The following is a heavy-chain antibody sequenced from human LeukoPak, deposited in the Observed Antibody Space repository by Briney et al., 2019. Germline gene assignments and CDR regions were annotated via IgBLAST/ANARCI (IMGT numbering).Heavy chain of an antibody. D-gene: IGHD2-21*02. J-gene: IGHJ4*02. Sequence: GGSLRLSCAASGFTFSSYGMHWVRQAPGKGLEWVAVISYDGSNKYYADSVKGRFTISRDNSKNTLYLQMNSLRAEDTAVYYCARDEGVIVVVTPYYFDYWGQGTLVTVSS. CDR2: ISYDGSNK. V-gene: IGHV3-30*03. CDR1: GFTFSSYG. CDR3: ARDEGVIVVVTPYYFDY.